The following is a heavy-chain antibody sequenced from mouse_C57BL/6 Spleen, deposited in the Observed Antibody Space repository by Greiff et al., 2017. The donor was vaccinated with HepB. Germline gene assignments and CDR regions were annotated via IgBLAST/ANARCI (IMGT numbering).Heavy chain of an antibody. V-gene: IGHV1-50*01. CDR1: GYTFTSYW. CDR3: ARWGDVYFRYFYV. D-gene: IGHD2-3*01. CDR2: IDPSDSYT. J-gene: IGHJ1*03. Sequence: VQLQQPGAELVKPGASVKLSCKASGYTFTSYWMQWVKQRPGQGLEWIGEIDPSDSYTKYNQKFKGKATLTVDTSSSTAYMSPSSLPSEDSAVYFCARWGDVYFRYFYVWGTGTTVTVSS.